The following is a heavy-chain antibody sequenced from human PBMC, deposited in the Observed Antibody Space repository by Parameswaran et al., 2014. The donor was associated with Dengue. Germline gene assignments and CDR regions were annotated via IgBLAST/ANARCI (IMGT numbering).Heavy chain of an antibody. D-gene: IGHD3-22*01. J-gene: IGHJ4*02. Sequence: WVRQAPGQGLEWMEGVIPIFGTANYAQKFQGRVTITADESTSTAYMELSGLRSEDTAVYYCASSSYYYDSSGYYLTPFDYWGQGTLVTVSS. CDR2: VIPIFGTA. CDR3: ASSSYYYDSSGYYLTPFDY. V-gene: IGHV1-69*01.